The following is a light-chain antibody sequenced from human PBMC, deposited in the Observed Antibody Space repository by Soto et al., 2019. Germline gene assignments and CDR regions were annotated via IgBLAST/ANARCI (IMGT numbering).Light chain of an antibody. CDR2: AAF. CDR3: QQSSSSPWT. J-gene: IGKJ1*01. CDR1: QSISSY. V-gene: IGKV1-39*01. Sequence: DLQMPPSPSSLSASVGDRVSITGRASQSISSYLNWYQQKPGKAPKLLIYAAFTLQTGVSSRFIGSGSGTDFTLTINSLQPEEFATYYCQQSSSSPWTVGKGTKVDIK.